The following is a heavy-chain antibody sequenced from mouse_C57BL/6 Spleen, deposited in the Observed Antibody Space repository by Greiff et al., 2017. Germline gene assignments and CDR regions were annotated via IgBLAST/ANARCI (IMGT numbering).Heavy chain of an antibody. Sequence: QVQLQQPGAELVRPGTSVTLSCKASGYTFTSYWMHWVKQRPGQGLEWIGVIDPSDSYTNYNQKFKGKATLTVDTSSSTAYMQLSSLTSEDSAVYYCADGNYPYYYAMDYWGQGTSVTVSS. CDR1: GYTFTSYW. CDR3: ADGNYPYYYAMDY. D-gene: IGHD2-1*01. J-gene: IGHJ4*01. CDR2: IDPSDSYT. V-gene: IGHV1-59*01.